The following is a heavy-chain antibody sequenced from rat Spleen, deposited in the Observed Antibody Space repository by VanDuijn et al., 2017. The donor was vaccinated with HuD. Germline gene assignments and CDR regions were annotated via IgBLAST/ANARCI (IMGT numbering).Heavy chain of an antibody. V-gene: IGHV5-29*01. CDR2: ISYGDSSGHSGT. CDR3: ARRHYGYTDYFDY. Sequence: EVQLVESDGGLVQPGRSLKLSCAASGFTFSNYGMHWIRQAPTTGLEWVATISYGDSSGHSGTYYRDSVRGRFTISRDDAKSTLSLQMDSLRSEDTATYYCARRHYGYTDYFDYWGQGVMVTVSS. D-gene: IGHD1-9*01. CDR1: GFTFSNYG. J-gene: IGHJ2*01.